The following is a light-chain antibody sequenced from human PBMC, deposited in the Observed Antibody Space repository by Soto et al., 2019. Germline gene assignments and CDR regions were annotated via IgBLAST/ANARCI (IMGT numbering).Light chain of an antibody. CDR2: DVS. J-gene: IGLJ2*01. CDR3: CSYAGSDTLGV. V-gene: IGLV2-11*01. Sequence: QSVLTQPRSVSGSPGQSVTISCTGTTSDVGGYNFVSWYQQHPGKAPKVLIYDVSKRPSGVPDRFSGSKSGNTASLTISGLQAEDEADYYCCSYAGSDTLGVFGGGTKVTVL. CDR1: TSDVGGYNF.